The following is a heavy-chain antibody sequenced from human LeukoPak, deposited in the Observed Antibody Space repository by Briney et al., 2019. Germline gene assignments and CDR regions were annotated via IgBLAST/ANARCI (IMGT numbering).Heavy chain of an antibody. J-gene: IGHJ4*02. Sequence: SETLSLTCAVYGGSFSGYYWSWIRQPPGKGLEWIGEINHSGSTNYNPSLKSRVTISVDTSKNQFSLKLSSVTAADTAVYYCARSSSSWCDYWGQGTLVAVSS. CDR3: ARSSSSWCDY. D-gene: IGHD6-13*01. CDR1: GGSFSGYY. CDR2: INHSGST. V-gene: IGHV4-34*01.